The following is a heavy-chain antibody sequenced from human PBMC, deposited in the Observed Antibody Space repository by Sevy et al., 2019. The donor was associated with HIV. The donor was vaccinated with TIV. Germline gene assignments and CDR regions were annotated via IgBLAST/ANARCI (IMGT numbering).Heavy chain of an antibody. CDR2: ISINGGST. V-gene: IGHV3-64D*06. Sequence: GGSLRLSCSASGFTFSSYAMHWVRQAPGKGLEYVSAISINGGSTYYADSVKGRFTISRDNSKNTLYLQMSSLRAEDTAVHYCVKDFVVVAATPLYYFDYWGQGTLVTVSS. CDR3: VKDFVVVAATPLYYFDY. J-gene: IGHJ4*02. D-gene: IGHD2-15*01. CDR1: GFTFSSYA.